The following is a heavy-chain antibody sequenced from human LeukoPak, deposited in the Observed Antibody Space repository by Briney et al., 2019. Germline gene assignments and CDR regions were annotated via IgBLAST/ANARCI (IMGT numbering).Heavy chain of an antibody. CDR1: GFTFSSYA. D-gene: IGHD1-26*01. V-gene: IGHV3-23*01. J-gene: IGHJ4*02. Sequence: PGGSLRLSCAASGFTFSSYAMSWVRQAPEKGLEWVATISGSGGGTYYADSVRGRFTISRDDSENTLYLQMNSLRAEDTAVYYCAKDHGRYRNNYLDYWGQGNLVTVSS. CDR2: ISGSGGGT. CDR3: AKDHGRYRNNYLDY.